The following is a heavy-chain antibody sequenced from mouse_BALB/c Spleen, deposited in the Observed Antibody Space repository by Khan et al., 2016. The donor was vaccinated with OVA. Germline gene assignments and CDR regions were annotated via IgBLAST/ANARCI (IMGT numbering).Heavy chain of an antibody. CDR1: DFNIKDYY. Sequence: VQLQQAGAELVRPGALVKLSCKASDFNIKDYYMHWVKQRPEQGLEWIGWIDPENGDTVYDPKFQGKAIMKADKSSNTAYLQLSSLTTEDTAVYYGARAGYTACFADWGHGTLVTVSA. CDR2: IDPENGDT. V-gene: IGHV14-1*02. CDR3: ARAGYTACFAD. J-gene: IGHJ3*01.